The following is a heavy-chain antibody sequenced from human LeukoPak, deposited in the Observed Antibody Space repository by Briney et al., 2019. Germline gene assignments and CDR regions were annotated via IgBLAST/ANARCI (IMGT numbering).Heavy chain of an antibody. CDR1: GFTFSNYG. D-gene: IGHD4-17*01. Sequence: GGSLRLSCAASGFTFSNYGMHWVRQAPGKGLEWVAHIKQDGSEKYYVDSVKGRLTISRDNAKNSLYLQMNSLRAEDTAVYYCATDPTTTLVYYYYYYMDVWGKGTTVTVSS. V-gene: IGHV3-7*01. CDR3: ATDPTTTLVYYYYYYMDV. J-gene: IGHJ6*03. CDR2: IKQDGSEK.